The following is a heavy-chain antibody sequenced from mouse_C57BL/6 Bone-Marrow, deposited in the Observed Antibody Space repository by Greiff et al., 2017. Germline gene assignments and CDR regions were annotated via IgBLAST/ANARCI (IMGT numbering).Heavy chain of an antibody. CDR1: GFTFSSYA. Sequence: EVMLVESGEGLVKPGGSLKLSCAASGFTFSSYAMSWVRQTPEKRLEWVAYISSGGDYIYYADTVKGRFTISRDNARNTLYLQMSSLKSEDTAMYDCTREEVVAPVYYFDYWGQGTTLTVSS. CDR3: TREEVVAPVYYFDY. CDR2: ISSGGDYI. J-gene: IGHJ2*01. D-gene: IGHD1-1*01. V-gene: IGHV5-9-1*02.